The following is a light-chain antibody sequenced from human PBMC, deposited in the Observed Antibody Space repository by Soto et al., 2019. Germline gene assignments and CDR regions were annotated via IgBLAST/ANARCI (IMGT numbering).Light chain of an antibody. CDR1: SSDVGGYNY. J-gene: IGLJ2*01. CDR2: AVS. Sequence: QSVLTQPPSASGSPGQSVTISCTGTSSDVGGYNYVSWYQQHPGKAPKVLIYAVSQRPSGVPGRFSGSKSGNTASLTVSGLQAEDEADYYCSSYAGSNIYVVFGGGTKLTVL. CDR3: SSYAGSNIYVV. V-gene: IGLV2-8*01.